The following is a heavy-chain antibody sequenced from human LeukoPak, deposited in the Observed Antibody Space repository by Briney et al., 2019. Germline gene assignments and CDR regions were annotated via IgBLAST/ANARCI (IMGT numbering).Heavy chain of an antibody. D-gene: IGHD3-10*01. CDR3: ARQISDYYYYYIDV. Sequence: PSEALSLTCTVSGGSISSSHYYWGWIRQTPGKGLECIGTIYYSGTTYYNPSLESRATISEDTSKNQFSLTLRSVTAADTAVYYCARQISDYYYYYIDVWGKGTTVTVSS. J-gene: IGHJ6*03. V-gene: IGHV4-39*01. CDR1: GGSISSSHYY. CDR2: IYYSGTT.